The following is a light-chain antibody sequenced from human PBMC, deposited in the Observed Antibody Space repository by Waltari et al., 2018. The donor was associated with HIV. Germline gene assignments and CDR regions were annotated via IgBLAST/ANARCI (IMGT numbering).Light chain of an antibody. CDR2: EVS. CDR1: SSYVGGYNY. J-gene: IGLJ1*01. Sequence: QSALTQPASVSGSPGQSLTISCTGTSSYVGGYNYFSWYQQHPGKAPKLMIYEVSNRPSGVSNRFSGSKSGNTASLTISGLQAEDEADYYCSSYTSSSTLVFGTGTKVTVL. V-gene: IGLV2-14*01. CDR3: SSYTSSSTLV.